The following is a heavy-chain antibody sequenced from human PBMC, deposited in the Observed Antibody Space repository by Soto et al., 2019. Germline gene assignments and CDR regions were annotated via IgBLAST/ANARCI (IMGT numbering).Heavy chain of an antibody. D-gene: IGHD2-21*01. V-gene: IGHV4-61*01. CDR3: GRDVVVNASGTYYYVMDV. Sequence: PTQTLSRTCTVSGGSVSSGSYYWSWIRQPPGKGLEWIGYIYYSGSTNYNPSLKSRVTISVETSKNQFSLKLSSVTAAATAVYYCGRDVVVNASGTYYYVMDVWGQGTTVTVSS. CDR2: IYYSGST. CDR1: GGSVSSGSYY. J-gene: IGHJ6*02.